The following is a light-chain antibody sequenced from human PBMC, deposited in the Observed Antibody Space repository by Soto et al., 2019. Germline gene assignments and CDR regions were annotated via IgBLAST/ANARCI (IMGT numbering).Light chain of an antibody. CDR2: EGS. V-gene: IGLV2-23*01. Sequence: QSVLTQPASVSGSPGQSITISCTGTSSDVGTYNLVSWYQQHPGKAPKLMIYEGSKRPSGVSNRFSGSKSGNTASLTISGLQAEDEADHYCCAYADTSTYVFGTGTKLTVL. J-gene: IGLJ1*01. CDR1: SSDVGTYNL. CDR3: CAYADTSTYV.